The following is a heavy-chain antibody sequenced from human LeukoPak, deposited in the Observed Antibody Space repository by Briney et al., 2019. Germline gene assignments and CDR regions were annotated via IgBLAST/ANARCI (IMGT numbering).Heavy chain of an antibody. CDR3: ARRGGGSSGGFYFDY. D-gene: IGHD2-15*01. V-gene: IGHV5-51*07. CDR2: IYPGDSDT. CDR1: GYSFSSYW. Sequence: GESLKISCKGSGYSFSSYWIGWVHQMPGKGLEWMGIIYPGDSDTRYNPSFQGQVTISADKSIKTAYLQWSSLKASDTAIYYCARRGGGSSGGFYFDYWGQGSLVTVSS. J-gene: IGHJ4*02.